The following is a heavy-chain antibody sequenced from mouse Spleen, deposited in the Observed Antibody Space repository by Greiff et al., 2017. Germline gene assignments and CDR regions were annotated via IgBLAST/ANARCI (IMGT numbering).Heavy chain of an antibody. D-gene: IGHD2-3*01. CDR1: GYTFTSYW. CDR2: IDPSDSET. CDR3: ARVGYSYYYAMDY. J-gene: IGHJ4*01. V-gene: IGHV1-52*01. Sequence: VQLQQPGAELVRPGSSVKLSCKASGYTFTSYWMHWVKQRPIQGLEWIGNIDPSDSETHYNQKFKDKATLTVDKSSSTAYMQLSSLTSEDSAVYYCARVGYSYYYAMDYWGQGTSVTVSS.